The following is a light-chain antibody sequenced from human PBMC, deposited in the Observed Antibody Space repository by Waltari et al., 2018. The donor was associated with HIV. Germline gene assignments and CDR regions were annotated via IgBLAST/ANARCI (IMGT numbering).Light chain of an antibody. CDR2: EVS. CDR1: SSDVGGYNY. V-gene: IGLV2-8*01. Sequence: PSASGSPGQSVTISCTGTSSDVGGYNYVSWYQQHPGKAPKLMIYEVSKRPSGVPDRFSCSKSGNTASLTVSGLQAEDEADYYCSSYAGSNNFVVFGGGTKLTVL. CDR3: SSYAGSNNFVV. J-gene: IGLJ2*01.